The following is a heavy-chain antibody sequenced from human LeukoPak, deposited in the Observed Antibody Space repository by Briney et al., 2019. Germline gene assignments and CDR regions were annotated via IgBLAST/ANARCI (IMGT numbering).Heavy chain of an antibody. V-gene: IGHV1-8*03. CDR2: MNPNSGNI. CDR3: ARGRYCSGGSCYRRYYFDY. J-gene: IGHJ4*02. Sequence: ASVKVSCKASGYTFTSYDINWVRQATGQGLEWMGWMNPNSGNIGYAQKFQGRVTITRNTSISTAHMELSSLRSEDTAVHYCARGRYCSGGSCYRRYYFDYWGQGTPVTVSS. CDR1: GYTFTSYD. D-gene: IGHD2-15*01.